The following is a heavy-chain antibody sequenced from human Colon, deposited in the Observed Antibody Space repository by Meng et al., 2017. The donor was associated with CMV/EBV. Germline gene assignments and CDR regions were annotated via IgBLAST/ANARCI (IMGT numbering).Heavy chain of an antibody. V-gene: IGHV1-2*02. CDR1: GYTFTGYY. CDR3: ARAPYNWNDEGWFDP. Sequence: QVLHAGSEVKNPGPSVKFTRKASGYTFTGYYMHWVRQAPGQGLEWMGWINPNSGGTNYAQKFQGRVTMTRDTSISTAYMELSRLRSDDTAVYYCARAPYNWNDEGWFDPWGQGTLVTVSS. J-gene: IGHJ5*02. CDR2: INPNSGGT. D-gene: IGHD1-20*01.